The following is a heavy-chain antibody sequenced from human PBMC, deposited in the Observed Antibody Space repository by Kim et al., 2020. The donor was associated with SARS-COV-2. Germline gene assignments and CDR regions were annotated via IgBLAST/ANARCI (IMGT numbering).Heavy chain of an antibody. V-gene: IGHV4-39*01. Sequence: GTTHPNPSLKRRVTMSVDTSKNQFSLRLSSATAADTAVYYCARSYSGPFDIWGQGTMVTVSS. CDR2: GTT. J-gene: IGHJ3*02. D-gene: IGHD3-10*01. CDR3: ARSYSGPFDI.